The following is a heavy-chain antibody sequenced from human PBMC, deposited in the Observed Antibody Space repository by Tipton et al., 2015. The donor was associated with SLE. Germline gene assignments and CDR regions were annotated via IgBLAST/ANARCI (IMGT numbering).Heavy chain of an antibody. Sequence: SLRLSCAASGFTFDDYAMHWVRQAPGKGLEWVSGISWNSGSIGYADSVKGRFTISRDNAKNSLYLQMNSLRAEDTALYYCAKASHWGQGTLVIVSS. CDR3: AKASH. CDR2: ISWNSGSI. J-gene: IGHJ4*02. CDR1: GFTFDDYA. V-gene: IGHV3-9*01.